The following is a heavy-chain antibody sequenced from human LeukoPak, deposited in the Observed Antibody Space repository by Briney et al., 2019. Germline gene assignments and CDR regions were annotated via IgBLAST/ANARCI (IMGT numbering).Heavy chain of an antibody. V-gene: IGHV4-39*01. CDR1: GGSISSSSYY. J-gene: IGHJ4*02. D-gene: IGHD6-13*01. CDR2: IYYSGST. Sequence: SETLSLTCTVSGGSISSSSYYWGWIRQPPGKGLEWIGSIYYSGSTYYNPSLKSRVTISVDTSKNQFSLKLSSVTAADTAVYYCRGGSWTDYWGQGTLVTVSS. CDR3: RGGSWTDY.